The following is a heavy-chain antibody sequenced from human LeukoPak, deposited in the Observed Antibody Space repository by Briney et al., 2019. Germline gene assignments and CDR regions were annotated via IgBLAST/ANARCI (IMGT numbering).Heavy chain of an antibody. J-gene: IGHJ4*02. Sequence: PSETLSLTCTVSGYSISSGYYWGWIRQPPGKGLEWIGSIYHSGSTYYNPSLKSRVTISVDTSKNQFSLKLSSVTAADTAVYYCADMIVPYYFDYWGQGTLVTVSS. CDR3: ADMIVPYYFDY. CDR1: GYSISSGYY. CDR2: IYHSGST. V-gene: IGHV4-38-2*02. D-gene: IGHD3-22*01.